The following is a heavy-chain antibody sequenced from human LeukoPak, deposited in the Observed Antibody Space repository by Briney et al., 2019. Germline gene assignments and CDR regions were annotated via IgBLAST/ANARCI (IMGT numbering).Heavy chain of an antibody. CDR3: ARIRYSSSFGD. Sequence: GGSLRLSCAASGFTFSCYEMNWVRQAPGKGLEWVSYISSSGSTIYYADSVKGRFTISRDNAKNSLYLQMNSLRAEDTAVYYCARIRYSSSFGDWGQGTLVTVSS. V-gene: IGHV3-48*03. J-gene: IGHJ4*02. CDR1: GFTFSCYE. CDR2: ISSSGSTI. D-gene: IGHD6-13*01.